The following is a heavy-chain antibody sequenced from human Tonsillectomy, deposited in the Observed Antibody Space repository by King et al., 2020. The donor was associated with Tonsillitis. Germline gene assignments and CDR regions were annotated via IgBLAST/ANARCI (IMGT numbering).Heavy chain of an antibody. CDR1: GFTFSSYW. CDR2: IKSDGSST. Sequence: VQLVESGGGLVQPGGSLRLSCAASGFTFSSYWMHWVRQAPGKGLVWVSRIKSDGSSTSYADSVKGRFTISRDNAKTTLYLQMNSLRAEDTAVYFCTRVRTVGFDAFDIWGQGTMVTVSS. J-gene: IGHJ3*02. V-gene: IGHV3-74*02. CDR3: TRVRTVGFDAFDI. D-gene: IGHD1/OR15-1a*01.